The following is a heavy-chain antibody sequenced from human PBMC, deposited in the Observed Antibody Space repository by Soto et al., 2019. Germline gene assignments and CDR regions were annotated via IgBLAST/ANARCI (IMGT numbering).Heavy chain of an antibody. CDR1: GFTFCSYG. V-gene: IGHV3-30*18. Sequence: GVSMRLPCAASGFTFCSYGMNLLRKATGKRLEWVAVISYEGSNKYYADSVKGRFTISRDSSKNMLYLQMNSLRAEDTALYYCAKEDSSSWHYYYGMDVWGQGTTVTVSS. CDR2: ISYEGSNK. CDR3: AKEDSSSWHYYYGMDV. J-gene: IGHJ6*02. D-gene: IGHD6-13*01.